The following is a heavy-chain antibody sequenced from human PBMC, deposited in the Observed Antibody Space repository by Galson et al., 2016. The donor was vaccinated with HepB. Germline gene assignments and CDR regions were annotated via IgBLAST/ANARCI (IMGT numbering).Heavy chain of an antibody. CDR3: ARPEPERERYYYADSGYY. CDR2: ISYDGNNK. J-gene: IGHJ4*02. Sequence: SLRLSCAASGFTFSRYTMHWVRQAPGKGLEWVALISYDGNNKYYADSVKGRFTISRNNSKNTLFLQMNSLRAEDTAVYYCARPEPERERYYYADSGYYWGQGTLVTVSS. V-gene: IGHV3-30-3*01. CDR1: GFTFSRYT. D-gene: IGHD3-22*01.